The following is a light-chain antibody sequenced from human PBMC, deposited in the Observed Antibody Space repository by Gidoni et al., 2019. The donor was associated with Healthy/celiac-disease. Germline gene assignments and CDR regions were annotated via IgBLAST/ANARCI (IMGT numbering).Light chain of an antibody. Sequence: EIFCSHSPGTLSLSPGERASLSCRASQSVSSSYLAWYQQKPGQAPRLLIYGASSRATGIPDRFSGSGSGTDFTLTISRLEPEDFAVYYCQQYGSSPQTFGQGTKVEIK. CDR1: QSVSSSY. V-gene: IGKV3-20*01. J-gene: IGKJ1*01. CDR2: GAS. CDR3: QQYGSSPQT.